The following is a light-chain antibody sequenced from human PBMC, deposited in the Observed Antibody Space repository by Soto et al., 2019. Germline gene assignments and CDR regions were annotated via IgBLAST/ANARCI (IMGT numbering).Light chain of an antibody. CDR2: GDN. Sequence: QSVLTQPPSVSGAPGQRVTIPCTGSSSNIGSFYDVHWYQQLPGTVPKLLIYGDNNRPSGVPDRFSGSKSGTSASLAITGLQPENEADYYCQSYDNSLSHVVFGGGTKLTVL. J-gene: IGLJ2*01. V-gene: IGLV1-40*01. CDR1: SSNIGSFYD. CDR3: QSYDNSLSHVV.